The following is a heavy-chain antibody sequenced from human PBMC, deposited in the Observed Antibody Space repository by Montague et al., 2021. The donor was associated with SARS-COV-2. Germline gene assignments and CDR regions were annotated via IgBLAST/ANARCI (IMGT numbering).Heavy chain of an antibody. CDR1: GGSISSSNW. Sequence: LSLTCAVSGGSISSSNWWSWVRQPPGKGLEWIGEIYHSGSTNYNPSLKSRVTISVGKSKNQFSLKLSSVTAADTAVYYCAVTYYYGSGFDYWGQGTLVTVSS. CDR2: IYHSGST. CDR3: AVTYYYGSGFDY. D-gene: IGHD3-10*01. J-gene: IGHJ4*02. V-gene: IGHV4-4*02.